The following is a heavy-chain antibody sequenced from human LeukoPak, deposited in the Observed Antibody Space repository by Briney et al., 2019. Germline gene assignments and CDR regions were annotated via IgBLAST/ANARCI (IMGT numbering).Heavy chain of an antibody. V-gene: IGHV1-69*06. CDR1: GGTFSSYA. D-gene: IGHD2-8*01. J-gene: IGHJ6*03. CDR2: IIPIFGTA. Sequence: SVKVSCKASGGTFSSYAISWVRQAPGQGLEWMGGIIPIFGTANYAQKFQGRVTITADKSTSTAYMELSSLRSEDTAVYYCARGSVPRDIVLMVYSPHYYYYYCMDVWGKGTTVTVSS. CDR3: ARGSVPRDIVLMVYSPHYYYYYCMDV.